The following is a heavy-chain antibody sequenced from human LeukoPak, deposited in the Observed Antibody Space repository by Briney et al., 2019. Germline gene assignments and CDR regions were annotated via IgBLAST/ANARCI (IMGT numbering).Heavy chain of an antibody. CDR3: ARDHYDYGMDV. V-gene: IGHV3-7*03. J-gene: IGHJ6*02. Sequence: GGSLRLSCEGSAFIFSGHWMSWVRQAPGKGLEWVANIKQDGSEKYYVDSVKGRFTTSRDNAKNSLYLQMNSLRAEDTAVYYCARDHYDYGMDVWGQGTTVTVSS. D-gene: IGHD3-3*01. CDR2: IKQDGSEK. CDR1: AFIFSGHW.